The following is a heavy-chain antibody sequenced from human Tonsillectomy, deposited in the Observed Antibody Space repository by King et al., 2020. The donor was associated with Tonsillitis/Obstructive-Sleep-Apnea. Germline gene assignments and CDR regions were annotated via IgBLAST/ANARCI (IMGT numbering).Heavy chain of an antibody. CDR3: ARDYDYYDSSGYYHTWFDP. CDR2: TYYRSKWYN. D-gene: IGHD3-22*01. V-gene: IGHV6-1*01. J-gene: IGHJ5*02. Sequence: VQLQQSGPGLVKPSQTLSLTCAISGDSFSSNSAAWNWIRQSPSRGLEWLGRTYYRSKWYNDYAVSVKSLITINPDTSKNQFSLQLNSVTPEDTAVYYCARDYDYYDSSGYYHTWFDPWGQGTLVTVSS. CDR1: GDSFSSNSAA.